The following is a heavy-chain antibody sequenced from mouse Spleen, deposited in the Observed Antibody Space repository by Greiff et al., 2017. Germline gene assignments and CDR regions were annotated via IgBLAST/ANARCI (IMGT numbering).Heavy chain of an antibody. Sequence: VQLQQPGAELVKPGASVTLSCKASGYTFTSYWMRWVNQRPGQGLEWIGMIHPNSGSTNYNEKFKSKATLTVDKSSSPAYMQLSSLTSEDSAVYYCTRSPVVATGYAMDYWGQGTSVTVSS. J-gene: IGHJ4*01. D-gene: IGHD1-1*01. CDR2: IHPNSGST. CDR3: TRSPVVATGYAMDY. CDR1: GYTFTSYW. V-gene: IGHV1-64*01.